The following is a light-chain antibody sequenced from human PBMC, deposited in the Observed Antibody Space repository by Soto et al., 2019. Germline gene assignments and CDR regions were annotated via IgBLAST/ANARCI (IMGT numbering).Light chain of an antibody. J-gene: IGLJ1*01. V-gene: IGLV3-1*01. CDR3: QAWDSGTDPYV. Sequence: SYELTQPPSVSVSPGQTASITCSGDKLGNKYASWYQQKPGQSPVLVIYQDTKRPSGIPERFSGSNSGNTATLTISGTQAMDEADYYCQAWDSGTDPYVFGTGTKVTVL. CDR1: KLGNKY. CDR2: QDT.